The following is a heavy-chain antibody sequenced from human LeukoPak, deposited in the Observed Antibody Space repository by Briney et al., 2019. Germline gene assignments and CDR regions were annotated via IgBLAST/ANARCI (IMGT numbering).Heavy chain of an antibody. CDR3: ARDCGEDSSGCPDAFDI. CDR2: IIPIFGTA. D-gene: IGHD3-22*01. V-gene: IGHV1-69*13. CDR1: GGTFSSYA. Sequence: ASVKVSCKASGGTFSSYAISWVRQAPGQGLEWMGGIIPIFGTANYAQKFQGRVTITADESTSTAYMELSSLRSEDTAVYYCARDCGEDSSGCPDAFDIWGQGTMVTVSS. J-gene: IGHJ3*02.